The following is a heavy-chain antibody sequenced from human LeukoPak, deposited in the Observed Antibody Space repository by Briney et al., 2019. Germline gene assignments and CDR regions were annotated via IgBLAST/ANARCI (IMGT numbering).Heavy chain of an antibody. CDR3: AREIAVAGMGGYYFDY. D-gene: IGHD6-19*01. V-gene: IGHV3-7*01. J-gene: IGHJ4*02. CDR2: IKQDGSEK. Sequence: GGSLRLSCAASGFTFSSYAMSWVRQAPGKGLEWLANIKQDGSEKYYVDSVKGRFTISRDNAKNSLYLQMNSLRAEDTAVYYCAREIAVAGMGGYYFDYWGQGTLVTVSS. CDR1: GFTFSSYA.